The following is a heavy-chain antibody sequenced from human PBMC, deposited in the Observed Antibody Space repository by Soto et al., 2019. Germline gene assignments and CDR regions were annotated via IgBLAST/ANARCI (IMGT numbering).Heavy chain of an antibody. J-gene: IGHJ6*02. V-gene: IGHV1-2*02. CDR1: GYTFTGYY. D-gene: IGHD6-13*01. CDR3: ARDLTGQQLVFYYYGMDV. CDR2: INPNSGGT. Sequence: ASVKVSCKASGYTFTGYYMHWVRQAPGQGLEWMGWINPNSGGTNYAQKFQGRVTMTRDTSISTAYMELSRLRSDDTAVYYCARDLTGQQLVFYYYGMDVWGQGTPVTVYS.